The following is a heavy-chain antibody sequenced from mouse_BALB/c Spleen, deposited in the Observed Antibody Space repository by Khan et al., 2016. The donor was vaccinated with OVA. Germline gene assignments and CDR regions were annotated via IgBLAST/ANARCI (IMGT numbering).Heavy chain of an antibody. CDR1: GFSLTTYG. Sequence: QVQLKESGPGLLQPSQSLSITCTVSGFSLTTYGVHWVRQSPGKGLEWLGLIWSGGNTDYNTAFISSLSISKDNSKSQVFFKMNSLQADDTAIYYCARNSYMYDFTYWGQGTLVTVSA. CDR2: IWSGGNT. D-gene: IGHD2-14*01. V-gene: IGHV2-4-1*01. CDR3: ARNSYMYDFTY. J-gene: IGHJ3*01.